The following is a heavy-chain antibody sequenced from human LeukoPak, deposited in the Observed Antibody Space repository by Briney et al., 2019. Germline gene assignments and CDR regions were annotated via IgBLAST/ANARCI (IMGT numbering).Heavy chain of an antibody. V-gene: IGHV1-69*13. CDR3: ARGPSYCSSTSCYLPPPDY. Sequence: SVNVSCKASVGTFSSYAISWVRQAPGQGLEWMGGIIPIFGTANYAQKFQGRVTITADESTSTAYMELSSLRSEDTAVYYCARGPSYCSSTSCYLPPPDYWGQGTLVTVSS. J-gene: IGHJ4*02. D-gene: IGHD2-2*01. CDR1: VGTFSSYA. CDR2: IIPIFGTA.